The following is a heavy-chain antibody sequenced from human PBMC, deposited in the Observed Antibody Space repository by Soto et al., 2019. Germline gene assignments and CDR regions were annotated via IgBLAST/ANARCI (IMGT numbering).Heavy chain of an antibody. CDR3: ARSMDSSGDAFDI. D-gene: IGHD6-25*01. CDR1: GYSFTSYW. Sequence: GESLKISCKGSGYSFTSYWIGWVRQMPGKGLEWMGIIYPGDSDTRYSPSFQGQVTISADKSISTAYLQWSSLKASDTAMYYCARSMDSSGDAFDIWGQGTMVTVSS. V-gene: IGHV5-51*01. CDR2: IYPGDSDT. J-gene: IGHJ3*02.